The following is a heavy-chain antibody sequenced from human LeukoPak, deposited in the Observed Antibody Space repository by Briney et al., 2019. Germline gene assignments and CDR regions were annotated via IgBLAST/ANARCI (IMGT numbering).Heavy chain of an antibody. J-gene: IGHJ4*02. V-gene: IGHV1-2*02. CDR2: LNPDSGGT. Sequence: ASVRVSCKASGYTFTGYYMHWVRQAPGQGPEWMGWLNPDSGGTNYAQNFQARVTMTRDTSITTAYMELTRLISDDTAVYYCARGAHSGSYFLIDYWGQGTLVTVSS. CDR3: ARGAHSGSYFLIDY. CDR1: GYTFTGYY. D-gene: IGHD1-26*01.